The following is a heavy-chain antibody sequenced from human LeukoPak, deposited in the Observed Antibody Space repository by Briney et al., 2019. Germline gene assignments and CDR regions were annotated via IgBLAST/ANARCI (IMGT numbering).Heavy chain of an antibody. CDR1: GFSFITYW. CDR3: ARLYYDNSGYPDY. J-gene: IGHJ4*02. CDR2: IYPDDSET. D-gene: IGHD3-22*01. Sequence: KNGESLKISCKGSGFSFITYWIGCVRQTPGKGLEWMGIIYPDDSETRYSPSFQGQVTISADKSISTAYVQWSSLKASDTAMYYCARLYYDNSGYPDYWGQGTLVTVSS. V-gene: IGHV5-51*01.